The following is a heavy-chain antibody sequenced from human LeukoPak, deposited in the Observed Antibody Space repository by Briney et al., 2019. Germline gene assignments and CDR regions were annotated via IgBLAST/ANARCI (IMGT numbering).Heavy chain of an antibody. CDR1: GDSLNSYY. CDR3: ARVLYGSGSYND. V-gene: IGHV4-59*01. J-gene: IGHJ4*02. CDR2: IYYSGST. D-gene: IGHD3-10*01. Sequence: SETLSLTCTVSGDSLNSYYWSWIRQPPEEGLQWIGYIYYSGSTNYNPSLKSRVTISVDTSKNQFSLKLSSVTAADTAVYYCARVLYGSGSYNDWGQGTLVTVSS.